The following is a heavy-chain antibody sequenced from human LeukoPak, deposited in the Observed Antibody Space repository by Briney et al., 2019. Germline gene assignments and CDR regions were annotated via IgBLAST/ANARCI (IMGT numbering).Heavy chain of an antibody. CDR2: IRYDGSNK. CDR1: GFTFSSYG. Sequence: GGSLRLSCAASGFTFSSYGMHWVRQAPGKGLEWVAFIRYDGSNKYYADSVKGRFTISRDNSKNTLYLQMNSLRAEDTAVYYCAPLYCSSTSCLDYWAQGTLVTVSS. D-gene: IGHD2-2*01. CDR3: APLYCSSTSCLDY. V-gene: IGHV3-30*02. J-gene: IGHJ4*02.